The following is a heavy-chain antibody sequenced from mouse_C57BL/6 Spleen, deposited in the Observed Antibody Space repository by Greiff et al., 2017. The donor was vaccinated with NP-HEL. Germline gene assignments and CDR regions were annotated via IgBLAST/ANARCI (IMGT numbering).Heavy chain of an antibody. V-gene: IGHV10-3*01. CDR3: VREGYYGSRPYAMDY. J-gene: IGHJ4*01. D-gene: IGHD1-1*01. Sequence: DVHLVESGGGLVQPKGSLKLSCAASGFTFNTYAMHWVRQAPGKGLEWVARIRSKSSNYATYYADSVKDRFTISRDDSQSMLYLQMNNLKTEDTAMYYCVREGYYGSRPYAMDYWGQGTSVTVSS. CDR2: IRSKSSNYAT. CDR1: GFTFNTYA.